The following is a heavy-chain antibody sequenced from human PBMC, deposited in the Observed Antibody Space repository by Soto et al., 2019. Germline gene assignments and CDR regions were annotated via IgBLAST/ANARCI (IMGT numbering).Heavy chain of an antibody. CDR3: ARRGQLGEDYYYYYGMDV. J-gene: IGHJ6*02. Sequence: QVQLVQSGAEVKKPGASVKVSCKASGYTFTSYGISWVRQAPGQGLEWMGWISAYNGNTNYAQKLQGRVTMTTDTTPSTAYMELRRLRSDDTAVYYCARRGQLGEDYYYYYGMDVWGQGTTVTVSS. CDR1: GYTFTSYG. D-gene: IGHD6-13*01. CDR2: ISAYNGNT. V-gene: IGHV1-18*01.